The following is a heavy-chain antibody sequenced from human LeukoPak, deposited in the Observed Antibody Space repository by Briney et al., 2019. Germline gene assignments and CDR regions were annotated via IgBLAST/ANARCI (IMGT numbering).Heavy chain of an antibody. D-gene: IGHD4-17*01. J-gene: IGHJ4*02. Sequence: GGSLRLSCAVSGFTVSNNYMTWVRQVPGKGLEWVSLIYRSGNTYYADSVKGRFTISKDNSRDILYLQMNSLRAEDTAVYYCTRDSNDHGIDFDYWGQGALVTVSS. CDR1: GFTVSNNY. CDR2: IYRSGNT. CDR3: TRDSNDHGIDFDY. V-gene: IGHV3-53*01.